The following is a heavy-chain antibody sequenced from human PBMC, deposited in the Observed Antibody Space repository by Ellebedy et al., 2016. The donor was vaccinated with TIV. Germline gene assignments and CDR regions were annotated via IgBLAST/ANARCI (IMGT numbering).Heavy chain of an antibody. J-gene: IGHJ4*02. CDR1: GYTFSNFG. D-gene: IGHD2/OR15-2a*01. V-gene: IGHV1-18*01. CDR3: ARDPLTYIIILLPYFDF. Sequence: ASVKVSCKASGYTFSNFGISWVRQAPGQGLEWMGWISPYNGNTFYAQKFQGRVTMTTDTSTSTAYMELRSLRSDDTAVYYCARDPLTYIIILLPYFDFWGQGTLVTVSS. CDR2: ISPYNGNT.